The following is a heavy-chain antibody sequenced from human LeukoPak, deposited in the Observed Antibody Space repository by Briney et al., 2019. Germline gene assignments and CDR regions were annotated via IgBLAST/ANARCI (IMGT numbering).Heavy chain of an antibody. CDR1: GFSFTSHW. Sequence: GGSLRLSCAASGFSFTSHWMTWVRQAPGKGLEWVANIKPDGSEKNYVDSVKGRFTISRDNAKNTLYLQMNSLRAEDTAVYYCARGGYYGDYLDYWGQGTLVTVSS. J-gene: IGHJ4*02. CDR3: ARGGYYGDYLDY. V-gene: IGHV3-7*01. D-gene: IGHD3-3*01. CDR2: IKPDGSEK.